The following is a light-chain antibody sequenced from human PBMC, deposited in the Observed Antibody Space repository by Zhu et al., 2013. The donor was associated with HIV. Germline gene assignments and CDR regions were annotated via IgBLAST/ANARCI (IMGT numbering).Light chain of an antibody. V-gene: IGKV3D-15*01. CDR3: QQYNQWPLT. Sequence: EIVMTQSPATLSVSPGERATLSCRASQSVSSNLAWYQQKPGQAPRLLIFDAYTRATGIPGRFTGSGSGTEFTLTISSLQSEDFAVYFCQQYNQWPLTFGGGTKVENK. CDR2: DAY. CDR1: QSVSSN. J-gene: IGKJ4*01.